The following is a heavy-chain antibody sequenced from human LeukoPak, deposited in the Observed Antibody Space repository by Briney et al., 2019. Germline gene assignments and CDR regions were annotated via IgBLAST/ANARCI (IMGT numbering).Heavy chain of an antibody. J-gene: IGHJ5*01. CDR1: GGSISSSGYY. CDR3: ARHEYSGSYYVLSLFDP. V-gene: IGHV4-39*01. Sequence: KASETLSLTCTVSGGSISSSGYYWGWIRQPPGKGLEWIASIYYSGSTYYNPSLKSRVTISVDTTKTQLSLKLSSLTAADTAVYYCARHEYSGSYYVLSLFDPWGQGTLVTVSS. CDR2: IYYSGST. D-gene: IGHD1-26*01.